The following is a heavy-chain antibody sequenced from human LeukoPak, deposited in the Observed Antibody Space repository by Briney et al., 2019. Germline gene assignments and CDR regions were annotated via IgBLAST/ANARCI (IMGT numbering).Heavy chain of an antibody. D-gene: IGHD6-19*01. CDR3: AKDIMAVANYYGMDV. CDR2: ISSYGSTV. Sequence: PGGSLRLSCAASGFTFSSYSMNWVRQAPGKGLEWVSYISSYGSTVYYADSVKGRFTISRDNAKNFLYLQMNSLRAEDTALYYCAKDIMAVANYYGMDVWGQGTTVTVSS. V-gene: IGHV3-48*04. J-gene: IGHJ6*02. CDR1: GFTFSSYS.